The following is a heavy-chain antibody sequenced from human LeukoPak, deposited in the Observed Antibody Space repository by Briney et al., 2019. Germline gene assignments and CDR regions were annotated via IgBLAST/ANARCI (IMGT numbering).Heavy chain of an antibody. CDR2: INPNSGGT. CDR3: ARSTYGDYYNWFDP. D-gene: IGHD4-17*01. Sequence: ASVKVSCKASGYTFTNYAIHWVRQAPGQRLEWMGWINPNSGGTNYAQKFQGRVTMTRDTSISTAYMELSRLRSDDTAVYYCARSTYGDYYNWFDPWGQGTLVTVSS. CDR1: GYTFTNYA. V-gene: IGHV1-2*02. J-gene: IGHJ5*02.